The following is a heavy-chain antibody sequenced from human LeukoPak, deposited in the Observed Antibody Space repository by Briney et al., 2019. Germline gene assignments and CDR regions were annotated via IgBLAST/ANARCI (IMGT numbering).Heavy chain of an antibody. D-gene: IGHD6-13*01. V-gene: IGHV4-59*02. CDR1: GDSVSIYY. Sequence: PSETLSLTCTVSGDSVSIYYWSWIRQPPGKGLEWIGYIYYRGNTNYNPSLKSRVTMAVDTSKNQFSLKVCSVTAADTAVYYCARAGSNWSFDYWGQGTLVTVSS. CDR2: IYYRGNT. CDR3: ARAGSNWSFDY. J-gene: IGHJ4*02.